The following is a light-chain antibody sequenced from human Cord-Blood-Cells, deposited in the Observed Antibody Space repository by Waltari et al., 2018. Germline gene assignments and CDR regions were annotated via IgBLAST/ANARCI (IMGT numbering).Light chain of an antibody. CDR3: SSYTSSSVV. CDR2: EVS. Sequence: QSALTQPASVSGSPGQSITISCTGTSSDVGGYNYVSWYQQLPGKAPKLMIYEVSNRPSGVSNRFSGSKSGNTASLTISGLQAEDEADYYCSSYTSSSVVFGGGTKLTVL. CDR1: SSDVGGYNY. J-gene: IGLJ2*01. V-gene: IGLV2-14*01.